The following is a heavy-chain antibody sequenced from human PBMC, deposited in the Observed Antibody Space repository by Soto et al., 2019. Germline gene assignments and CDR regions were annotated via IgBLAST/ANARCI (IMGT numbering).Heavy chain of an antibody. J-gene: IGHJ4*01. V-gene: IGHV1-3*01. CDR1: GNSFSTYI. D-gene: IGHD6-19*01. CDR3: AADPRGYFSGWYGGLDQ. Sequence: ASVKVSCKASGNSFSTYIIHWVRQAPGQRLEWMGWINVAKGNTKYSQKFQGRVTITRDTSASTAYMELSSLRSEDTAVYYCAADPRGYFSGWYGGLDQWGQGTLVTVSS. CDR2: INVAKGNT.